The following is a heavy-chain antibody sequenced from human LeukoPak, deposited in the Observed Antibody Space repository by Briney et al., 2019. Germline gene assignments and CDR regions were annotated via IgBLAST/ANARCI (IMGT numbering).Heavy chain of an antibody. J-gene: IGHJ6*02. V-gene: IGHV3-21*04. CDR2: ISSSSSYI. D-gene: IGHD4-17*01. Sequence: PGGSLRLSCAASGFTFSSYSMNWVRQAPGKGLEWVSSISSSSSYIYYADSVKGRFTISRDNAKNTLYFQMNSLRAEDTAVYYCARDLGASYYYSMDVWGQGTTVTVSS. CDR1: GFTFSSYS. CDR3: ARDLGASYYYSMDV.